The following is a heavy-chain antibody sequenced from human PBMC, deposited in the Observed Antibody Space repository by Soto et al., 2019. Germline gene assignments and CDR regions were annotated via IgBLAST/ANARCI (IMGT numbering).Heavy chain of an antibody. D-gene: IGHD1-20*01. CDR3: ARSRASNWNPAEDLDD. CDR2: IDWDDDK. V-gene: IGHV2-70*04. CDR1: GFSLSTSGMR. Sequence: GPTLGEPTQTLTLTCTFSGFSLSTSGMRVSWIRQPPGKALEWLARIDWDDDKFYNTSLKTRVTIYKDTPENQVVLTMTNMDPVDTATYYCARSRASNWNPAEDLDDWGQGTLVTVST. J-gene: IGHJ4*02.